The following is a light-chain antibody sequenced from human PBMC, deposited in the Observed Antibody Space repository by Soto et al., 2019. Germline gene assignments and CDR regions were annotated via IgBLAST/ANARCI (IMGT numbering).Light chain of an antibody. V-gene: IGKV1-5*03. J-gene: IGKJ1*01. Sequence: DIQMTQSPSTLSSSLGDRVTITCRASQSISAWLAWYQQKPGKAPKLLISKTSNLENGVPSRFSGSGSGTEFTLTISSLQPDDFAIYYWQQYNSFPGTFGQGTKVE. CDR3: QQYNSFPGT. CDR2: KTS. CDR1: QSISAW.